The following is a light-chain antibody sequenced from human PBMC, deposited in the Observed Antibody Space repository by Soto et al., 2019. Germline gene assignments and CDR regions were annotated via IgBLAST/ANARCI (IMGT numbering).Light chain of an antibody. CDR1: QSVSSSS. Sequence: EIVLTQSTGTLSLSPGERATLSCRASQSVSSSSLAWYQQKPGLAPRLLIYDASSRATGIPDRFSGSGSGTDFTLTISRLEPEDFAVYYCQQYGSSPTTFGQGTKVDI. V-gene: IGKV3D-20*01. CDR3: QQYGSSPTT. J-gene: IGKJ1*01. CDR2: DAS.